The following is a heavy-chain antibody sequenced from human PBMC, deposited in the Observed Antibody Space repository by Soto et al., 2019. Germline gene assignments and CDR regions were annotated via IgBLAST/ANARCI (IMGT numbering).Heavy chain of an antibody. V-gene: IGHV4-4*02. CDR2: IYHSGST. J-gene: IGHJ5*02. D-gene: IGHD1-26*01. Sequence: QVQLQESGPGLVKPSGTLSLTCAVSGGSISSSNWWTWVRQPPGKGLEWIGEIYHSGSTNYNPSLKSRVTISVDKSKNQFSLKLSSVTAADTALYYCARVSGIIGAANWFDPWGQGALVTVSS. CDR1: GGSISSSNW. CDR3: ARVSGIIGAANWFDP.